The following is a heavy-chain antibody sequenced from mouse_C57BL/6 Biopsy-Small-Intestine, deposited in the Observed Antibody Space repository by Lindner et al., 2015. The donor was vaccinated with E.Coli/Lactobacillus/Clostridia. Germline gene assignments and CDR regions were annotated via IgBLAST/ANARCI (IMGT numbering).Heavy chain of an antibody. CDR1: GYAFSSYW. CDR3: ASLYGSSYYFGY. J-gene: IGHJ2*01. V-gene: IGHV1-80*01. CDR2: IYPGDGDT. Sequence: VQLQESGAELVKPGASVKISCKASGYAFSSYWMNWVKQRPGKGLEWIGQIYPGDGDTNYNGKFKGKATLTADKSSSTAYMQLSSLTSEDSAVYFCASLYGSSYYFGYWGQGTTLTVSS. D-gene: IGHD1-1*01.